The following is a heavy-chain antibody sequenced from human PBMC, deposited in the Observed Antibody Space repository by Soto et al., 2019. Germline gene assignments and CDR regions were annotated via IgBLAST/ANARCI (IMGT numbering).Heavy chain of an antibody. V-gene: IGHV1-69*12. CDR1: GGTFSNFA. CDR3: ARDKDRLQVGGNYYHAIDV. J-gene: IGHJ6*02. Sequence: QAQLVQSGAEVKKPGSSVKVSCKASGGTFSNFAISWVRQAPGQGLEWMGGIIPLFRTPDYSQKFQGRVTMTADESASTAYMELSSLRSEDTAVYYCARDKDRLQVGGNYYHAIDVWGQGNTGTVSS. D-gene: IGHD6-25*01. CDR2: IIPLFRTP.